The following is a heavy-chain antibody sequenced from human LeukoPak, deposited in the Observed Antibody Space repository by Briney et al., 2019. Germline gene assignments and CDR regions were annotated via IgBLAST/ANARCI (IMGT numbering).Heavy chain of an antibody. CDR3: ARAYSSGWTYNWFDP. Sequence: ASVKVSCKASGYIFTNYGISWVRQAPGQGLEWMGWISPYNGNTSYAQKLQGRVTMTTDTSTSTAYMELRSLRSDDTAVYYCARAYSSGWTYNWFDPWGQGTLVTVSS. D-gene: IGHD6-19*01. V-gene: IGHV1-18*01. CDR1: GYIFTNYG. J-gene: IGHJ5*02. CDR2: ISPYNGNT.